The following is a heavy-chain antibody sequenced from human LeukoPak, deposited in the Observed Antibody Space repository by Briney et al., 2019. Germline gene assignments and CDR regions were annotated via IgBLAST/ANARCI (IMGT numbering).Heavy chain of an antibody. CDR3: ARRNAYCSSGSCSRASYYYYGMDV. J-gene: IGHJ6*02. CDR1: GFTFSDYY. V-gene: IGHV3-11*01. Sequence: TGGSLRLSCVASGFTFSDYYMSWIRQAPGKGLEWVSYISNSDTTIDYADSVKGRFTMSRDNAKNSLFLQMNSLRAEDTAVYYCARRNAYCSSGSCSRASYYYYGMDVWGQGTTVAVS. CDR2: ISNSDTTI. D-gene: IGHD2-15*01.